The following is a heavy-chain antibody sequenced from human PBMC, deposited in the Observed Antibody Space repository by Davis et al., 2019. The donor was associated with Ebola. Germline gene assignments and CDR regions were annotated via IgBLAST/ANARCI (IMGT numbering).Heavy chain of an antibody. J-gene: IGHJ4*02. CDR1: GLSSTSQW. V-gene: IGHV3-7*01. Sequence: GESLKISCAASGLSSTSQWMSWVRQAPGKGLEWVANIKNDGSEKYYADSVKGRFTISRDNTKNSLFLQMNSLRAEDTAVYYCASRRGGPQNGWDILAGYPWGQGTLVTVSS. CDR2: IKNDGSEK. CDR3: ASRRGGPQNGWDILAGYP. D-gene: IGHD3-9*01.